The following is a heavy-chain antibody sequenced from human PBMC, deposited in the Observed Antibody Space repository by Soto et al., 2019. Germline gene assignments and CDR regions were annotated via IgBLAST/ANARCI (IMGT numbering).Heavy chain of an antibody. CDR1: GYSFTSYW. V-gene: IGHV5-10-1*01. CDR2: IDPSDSYT. J-gene: IGHJ6*02. Sequence: GESLKISCKGSGYSFTSYWISWVRQMPGKGLEWMGRIDPSDSYTNYSPSFQGHVTISADKSISTAYLQWSSLKASDTAMYYCARTHITGTGFYYGLDVWRQGTTVTVSS. D-gene: IGHD1-7*01. CDR3: ARTHITGTGFYYGLDV.